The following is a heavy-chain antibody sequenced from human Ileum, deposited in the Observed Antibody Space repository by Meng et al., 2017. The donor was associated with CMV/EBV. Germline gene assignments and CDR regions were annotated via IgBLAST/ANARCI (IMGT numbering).Heavy chain of an antibody. Sequence: GGSLSLSCAVSGVTVSSNYMSWVRQAPGKGLEWVSVIYSGGSTYYADSVKGRFTISRDNSKNTLYLHMNSLRAEDTAVYYCAREGYDFWSAYYPEWGQGTLVTVSS. J-gene: IGHJ4*02. CDR1: GVTVSSNY. V-gene: IGHV3-53*01. D-gene: IGHD3-3*01. CDR3: AREGYDFWSAYYPE. CDR2: IYSGGST.